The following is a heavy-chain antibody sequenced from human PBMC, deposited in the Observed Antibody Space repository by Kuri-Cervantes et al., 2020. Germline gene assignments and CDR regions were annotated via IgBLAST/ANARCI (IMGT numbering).Heavy chain of an antibody. D-gene: IGHD6-19*01. CDR3: ARNLRAVAGLGY. Sequence: GESLKISCAASGFTFSSYGMHWVRQAPGKGLEWVAVISYDGSNKYYADSVKGRFTISRDNSKNTLYLQMNSLRAEDTAVYYCARNLRAVAGLGYWGQGTLVTVSS. CDR1: GFTFSSYG. V-gene: IGHV3-30*19. J-gene: IGHJ4*02. CDR2: ISYDGSNK.